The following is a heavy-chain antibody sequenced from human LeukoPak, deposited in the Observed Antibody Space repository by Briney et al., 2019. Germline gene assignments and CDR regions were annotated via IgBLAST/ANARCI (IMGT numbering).Heavy chain of an antibody. J-gene: IGHJ4*02. CDR1: GGSISSGGYY. Sequence: SETLSLTCTVSGGSISSGGYYWSWIRQHPGKGLEWIGYIYYSGSTYYNPSLKSRVTISVDTSKNQFSLKLSSVTAADTAVYYCARVNSSGPALDYSSQGTLVTVSS. CDR2: IYYSGST. CDR3: ARVNSSGPALDY. D-gene: IGHD3-22*01. V-gene: IGHV4-31*03.